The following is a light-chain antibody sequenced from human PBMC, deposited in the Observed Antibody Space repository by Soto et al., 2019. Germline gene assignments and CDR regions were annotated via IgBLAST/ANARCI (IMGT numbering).Light chain of an antibody. CDR1: QSISSY. CDR3: QQSYRTPFT. CDR2: AAS. J-gene: IGKJ3*01. Sequence: DIQMTQSPSSLSASVGDRVTITCRASQSISSYLNWYQQKPGKAPKLLIYAASSLHSGVPSRFSGSGSGTDFTLTISSLQPEDFATYYCQQSYRTPFTFGPGTKVDIK. V-gene: IGKV1-39*01.